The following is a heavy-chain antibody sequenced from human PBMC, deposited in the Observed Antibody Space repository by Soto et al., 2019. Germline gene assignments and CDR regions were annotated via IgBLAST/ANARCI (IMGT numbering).Heavy chain of an antibody. CDR2: IYYSGST. D-gene: IGHD3-10*01. V-gene: IGHV4-30-4*01. CDR3: ALMVRGVMLLDP. CDR1: GGSISSGDYY. J-gene: IGHJ5*02. Sequence: SETLSLTCTVSGGSISSGDYYWSWIRQPPGKGLEWIGYIYYSGSTYYNPSLKSRVTISVDTSKNQFSLKLSSVTAADTAVYYCALMVRGVMLLDPWGQGTLVTVSS.